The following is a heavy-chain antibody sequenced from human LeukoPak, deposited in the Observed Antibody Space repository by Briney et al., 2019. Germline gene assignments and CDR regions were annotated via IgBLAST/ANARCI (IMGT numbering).Heavy chain of an antibody. J-gene: IGHJ3*02. CDR3: ASPSGKYGSDSFDM. V-gene: IGHV5-51*01. CDR1: GYSFSNYW. Sequence: GESLKISCKASGYSFSNYWIGWVRQMPGKGLEWMAIIFPGDSETRYSPSFQGHVTVSADKSITTAYLQWSSLKASDTAIYYCASPSGKYGSDSFDMWGQGTRVTVS. D-gene: IGHD1-26*01. CDR2: IFPGDSET.